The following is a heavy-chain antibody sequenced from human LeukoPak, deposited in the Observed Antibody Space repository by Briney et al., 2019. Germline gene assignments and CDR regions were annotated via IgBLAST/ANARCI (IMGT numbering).Heavy chain of an antibody. CDR2: IYHSGST. Sequence: SETLSLTCTVSGYSISSGYYWGWIRQPPGKGLEWIGSIYHSGSTYYNPSLKSRVTISVGTSKNQFSLKLSSVTAADTAVYYCARRMTTATAGYYYYMDVWGKGTTVTVSS. V-gene: IGHV4-38-2*02. J-gene: IGHJ6*03. CDR3: ARRMTTATAGYYYYMDV. D-gene: IGHD4-11*01. CDR1: GYSISSGYY.